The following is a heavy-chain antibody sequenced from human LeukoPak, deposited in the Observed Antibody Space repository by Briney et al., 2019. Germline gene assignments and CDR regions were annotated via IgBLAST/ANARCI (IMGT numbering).Heavy chain of an antibody. J-gene: IGHJ4*02. D-gene: IGHD3-10*01. CDR1: GGSISSSSYY. V-gene: IGHV4-61*05. CDR2: IYYSGST. Sequence: SETLSLTCTVSGGSISSSSYYWGWIRQPPGKGLEWIGYIYYSGSTNYNPSLKSRVTISVDTSKNQFSLKLSSVTAADTAVYYCANLRITMVRGVIWARKTGYFDYWGQGTLVTVSS. CDR3: ANLRITMVRGVIWARKTGYFDY.